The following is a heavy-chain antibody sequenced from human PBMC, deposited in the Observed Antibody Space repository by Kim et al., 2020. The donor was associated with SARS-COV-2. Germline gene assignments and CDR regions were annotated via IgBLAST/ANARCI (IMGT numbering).Heavy chain of an antibody. CDR3: ARPGIAAAGTGAFDI. J-gene: IGHJ3*02. Sequence: PSLKSRVTISVDTSKNQFSLKLSSVTAADTAVYYCARPGIAAAGTGAFDIWGQGTMVTVSS. D-gene: IGHD6-13*01. V-gene: IGHV4-34*01.